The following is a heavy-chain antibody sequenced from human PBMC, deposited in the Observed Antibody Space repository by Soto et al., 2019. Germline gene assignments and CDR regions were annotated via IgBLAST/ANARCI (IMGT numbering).Heavy chain of an antibody. J-gene: IGHJ6*02. CDR1: GFTFSSYG. D-gene: IGHD6-19*01. Sequence: HPGGSLRLSCAASGFTFSSYGMHWVRQAPGKGLEWVAVIWYDGSNKYYADSVKGRFTISRDNSKNTLYLQMNSLRAEDTAVYYCARAKDFIAVAGYYYYYYGMDVWGQGTTVTVSS. CDR3: ARAKDFIAVAGYYYYYYGMDV. V-gene: IGHV3-33*01. CDR2: IWYDGSNK.